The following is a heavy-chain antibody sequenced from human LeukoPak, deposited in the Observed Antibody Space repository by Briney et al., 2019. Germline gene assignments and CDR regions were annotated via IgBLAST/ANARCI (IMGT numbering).Heavy chain of an antibody. CDR2: ISSSSSYI. D-gene: IGHD2-15*01. CDR3: AKGHVGVVAATMYFDY. CDR1: GFTFSSYS. Sequence: GSLRLSCAASGFTFSSYSMNWVRPAPGKGLEWVSSISSSSSYIYYADSVKGRFTISRDNSKNTLYLQMNSLRAEDTAVYYCAKGHVGVVAATMYFDYWGQGTLVTVSS. V-gene: IGHV3-21*04. J-gene: IGHJ4*02.